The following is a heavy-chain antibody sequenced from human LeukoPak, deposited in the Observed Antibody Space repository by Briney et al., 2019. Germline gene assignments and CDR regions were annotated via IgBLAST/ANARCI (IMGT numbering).Heavy chain of an antibody. J-gene: IGHJ5*02. CDR1: GFTFGSYA. V-gene: IGHV3-23*01. CDR3: VACSSASCYGDRFDP. D-gene: IGHD2-2*01. CDR2: ISADGST. Sequence: GGSLRPSCAASGFTFGSYAMTWVRQAPGKGLEWVSSISADGSTYYAVSVRGRFTISRDNSKDTLFLQMNSLRAEDTALYYCVACSSASCYGDRFDPWGQGTLVTVSS.